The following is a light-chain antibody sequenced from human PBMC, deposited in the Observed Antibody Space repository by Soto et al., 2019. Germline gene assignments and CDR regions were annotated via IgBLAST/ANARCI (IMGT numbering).Light chain of an antibody. CDR3: QQSFGTPFT. V-gene: IGKV1-39*01. CDR1: QNISIY. CDR2: SAS. Sequence: DIQMTQSPSTLSASVGDRVTITCRASQNISIYLNWYHQRPGRAPNLPIYSASNLQSGVPSRLSGTGSETDFTLTISGLQSEDFATYFCQQSFGTPFTFGPGTTIDL. J-gene: IGKJ3*01.